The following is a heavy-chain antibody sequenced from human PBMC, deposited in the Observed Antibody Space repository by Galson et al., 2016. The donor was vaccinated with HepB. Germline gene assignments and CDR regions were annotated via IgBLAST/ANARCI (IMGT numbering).Heavy chain of an antibody. J-gene: IGHJ4*02. CDR1: GYSFSSYR. D-gene: IGHD6-19*01. CDR3: ARRGSGWSLFDS. CDR2: IYPGDSDT. V-gene: IGHV5-51*01. Sequence: QSGAEVKKPGESLKISCRGSGYSFSSYRIGWVRQMPGKGLEWLGNIYPGDSDTRYSPSFQGQVSISADKSVTTAYLQWSSLKASDTAFYYCARRGSGWSLFDSWGQGTQVTVSS.